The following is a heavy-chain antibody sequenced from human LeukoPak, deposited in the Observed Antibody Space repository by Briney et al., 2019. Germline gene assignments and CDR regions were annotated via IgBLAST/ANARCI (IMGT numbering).Heavy chain of an antibody. V-gene: IGHV3-23*01. Sequence: GGSLRLSCAASGFMFSDSAMSWVRQAPGKGLEWVSLISFSGGNTCYADSVKGRFTLSRDNSKDTLYLQMNILRAEDTAIYYCARDIELSTWGLGTMVTVSS. CDR2: ISFSGGNT. D-gene: IGHD3-16*02. J-gene: IGHJ3*01. CDR3: ARDIELST. CDR1: GFMFSDSA.